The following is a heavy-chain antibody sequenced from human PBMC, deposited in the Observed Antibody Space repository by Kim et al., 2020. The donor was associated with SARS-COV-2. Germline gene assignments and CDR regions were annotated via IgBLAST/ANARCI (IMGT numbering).Heavy chain of an antibody. Sequence: GGSLRLSCAASGFTFGDYAMHWVRQAPGKGLEWVSVISWNSGSIGYADSVKGRFTISRDNAKNSLYLQMNSLRAEDTALYYCAKEAYYDILTGYYRDLYYAGIDVWGQGNTVTVSS. CDR1: GFTFGDYA. V-gene: IGHV3-9*01. D-gene: IGHD3-9*01. J-gene: IGHJ6*02. CDR3: AKEAYYDILTGYYRDLYYAGIDV. CDR2: ISWNSGSI.